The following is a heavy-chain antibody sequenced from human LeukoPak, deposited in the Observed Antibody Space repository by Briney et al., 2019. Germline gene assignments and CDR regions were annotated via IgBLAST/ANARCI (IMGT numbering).Heavy chain of an antibody. Sequence: GGSLRLSCAASRSTFSSYEMNWVRQAPGKGLEWVSYISGSGIKHYADSVKGRFTISRDNAKNSLYLQMNSLRVEDTAVYYCAREDTGVAFDIWGQGTTVTV. V-gene: IGHV3-48*03. CDR2: ISGSGIK. CDR1: RSTFSSYE. CDR3: AREDTGVAFDI. D-gene: IGHD2-8*01. J-gene: IGHJ3*02.